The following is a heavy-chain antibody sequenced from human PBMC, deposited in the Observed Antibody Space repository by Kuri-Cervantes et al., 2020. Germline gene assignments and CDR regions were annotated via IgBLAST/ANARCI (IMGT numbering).Heavy chain of an antibody. Sequence: LSLTCAASGFTFNNYATHWVRQAPGKGLEWVAVISYDGSNKYYADSVKGRFTISRDNSKNTLYLQMNSLRAEDTAVYYCAKSGPGYCSGGSCPGDAFDIWGQGTMVTVSS. CDR3: AKSGPGYCSGGSCPGDAFDI. D-gene: IGHD2-15*01. CDR2: ISYDGSNK. CDR1: GFTFNNYA. V-gene: IGHV3-30-3*02. J-gene: IGHJ3*02.